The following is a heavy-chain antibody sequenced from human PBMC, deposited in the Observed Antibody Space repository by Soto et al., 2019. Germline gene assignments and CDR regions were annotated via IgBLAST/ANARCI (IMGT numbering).Heavy chain of an antibody. D-gene: IGHD4-17*01. J-gene: IGHJ4*02. CDR1: GFAFSSYA. Sequence: EVQLLESGGGLVQPGGSLRLSCAASGFAFSSYAMTWVRHVPGKRLEYVASITGSGAGTFYADSVKGRFTISRDNSKNTLYRQLSSLRAEDTAIYFCAKDPNGDYVGAFDSWGQGSLVTVSS. CDR3: AKDPNGDYVGAFDS. CDR2: ITGSGAGT. V-gene: IGHV3-23*01.